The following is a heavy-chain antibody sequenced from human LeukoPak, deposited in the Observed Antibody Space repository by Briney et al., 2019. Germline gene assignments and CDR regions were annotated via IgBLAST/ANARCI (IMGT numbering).Heavy chain of an antibody. CDR3: ARGATGTTFIFGF. D-gene: IGHD1-7*01. CDR2: ISSSSSTI. V-gene: IGHV3-48*01. J-gene: IGHJ4*02. CDR1: GFTFSSYS. Sequence: GGSLRLSCVASGFTFSSYSMNWVRQAPGKGLEWVSYISSSSSTIYYADSVKGRFTISRDNAKNSLYLQMNSLRAEDTAVYYCARGATGTTFIFGFWGQGTLVTVSS.